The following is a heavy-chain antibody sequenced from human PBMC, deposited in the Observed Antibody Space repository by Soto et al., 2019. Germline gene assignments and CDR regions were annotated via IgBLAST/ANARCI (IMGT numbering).Heavy chain of an antibody. V-gene: IGHV1-3*04. D-gene: IGHD2-21*01. CDR2: INTGNGNT. Sequence: ASVKVSCKASGYTFTDYAMHWVRQAPGQRLEWMGWINTGNGNTKFSLKFQGRVTITRDTSATTAYMELTSLRSEDTAAYYCAKGSRMWTPDYWGQGTLVTVPQ. CDR3: AKGSRMWTPDY. J-gene: IGHJ4*02. CDR1: GYTFTDYA.